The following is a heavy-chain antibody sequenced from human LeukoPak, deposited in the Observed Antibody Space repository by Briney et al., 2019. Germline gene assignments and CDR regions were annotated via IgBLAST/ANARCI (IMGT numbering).Heavy chain of an antibody. CDR2: MNPNSGNT. D-gene: IGHD5-24*01. V-gene: IGHV1-8*02. CDR3: ARGSRRDGYNTLVDS. Sequence: ASVKVSCKASGYTFTSYGISWVRQATGQGLEWMGWMNPNSGNTGYAQKFQGRVTMTRNTSISTAYMELSSLRSEDTAVYYCARGSRRDGYNTLVDSWGQGTLVTVSS. J-gene: IGHJ4*02. CDR1: GYTFTSYG.